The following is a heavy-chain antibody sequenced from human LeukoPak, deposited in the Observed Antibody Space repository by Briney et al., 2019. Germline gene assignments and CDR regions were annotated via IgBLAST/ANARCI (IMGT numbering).Heavy chain of an antibody. CDR3: ARGQEPVVTATLFDY. D-gene: IGHD2-21*02. CDR2: ISYDGSNK. Sequence: PGRSLRLSCAASGFTFSSYAMHWVRQAPRKGLEWVAVISYDGSNKYYADSVKGRFTISRDNSKNTLYLQMNSLRAEDTAVYYCARGQEPVVTATLFDYWGQGTLVTVSS. J-gene: IGHJ4*02. CDR1: GFTFSSYA. V-gene: IGHV3-30-3*01.